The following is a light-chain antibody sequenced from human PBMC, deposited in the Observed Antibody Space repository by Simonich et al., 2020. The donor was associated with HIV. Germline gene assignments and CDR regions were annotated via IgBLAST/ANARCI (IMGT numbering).Light chain of an antibody. J-gene: IGKJ1*01. CDR3: QQYDTWWT. CDR1: QSVSSY. Sequence: EVVMTQSPATLSMSPGERATLSCRASQSVSSYLAWYQHKPGQAPRLFIYGASTRATGIPARFSGSGSGTEFTLTISSLQSEAFAVYYCQQYDTWWTFGQGTKVEIK. CDR2: GAS. V-gene: IGKV3-15*01.